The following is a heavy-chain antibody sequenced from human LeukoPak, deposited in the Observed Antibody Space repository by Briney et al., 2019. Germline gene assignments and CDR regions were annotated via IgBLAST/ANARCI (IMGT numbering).Heavy chain of an antibody. CDR3: ARVARITIFIGFDY. CDR1: GGSISSSSYY. D-gene: IGHD3-9*01. J-gene: IGHJ4*02. Sequence: PSETLSLTCTVSGGSISSSSYYWGWIRQPPGKGLEWIGSIYYSGSTYYNPSLKSRVTISVDTSKNQFSLKLSSVTAADTAVYYCARVARITIFIGFDYWGQGTLVTVSS. V-gene: IGHV4-39*07. CDR2: IYYSGST.